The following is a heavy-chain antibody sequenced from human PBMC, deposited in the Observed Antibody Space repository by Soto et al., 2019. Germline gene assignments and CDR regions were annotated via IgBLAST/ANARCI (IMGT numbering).Heavy chain of an antibody. J-gene: IGHJ2*01. CDR1: GFTFSKYA. D-gene: IGHD3-16*01. CDR2: ISSNGMTT. V-gene: IGHV3-23*01. Sequence: EVQLLESGGGLVKSGGSLRLSCVASGFTFSKYAMTWVRQAPGKXXEWVSSISSNGMTTDYADSVKGRFTISRDNSRNTLSLQMDSLRGDDAALYYCAKDKYTDSVRRVWFFDFWGRGTLVTVSS. CDR3: AKDKYTDSVRRVWFFDF.